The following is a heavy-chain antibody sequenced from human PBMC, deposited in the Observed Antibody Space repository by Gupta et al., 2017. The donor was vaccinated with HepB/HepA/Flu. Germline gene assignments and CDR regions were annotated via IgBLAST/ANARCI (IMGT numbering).Heavy chain of an antibody. CDR2: ISYDGSQK. D-gene: IGHD6-19*01. V-gene: IGHV3-30-3*01. Sequence: QVQLVESGGGVVQPGRSLRVSCAASGFIFSDFALHWVRQAPGKGLEWVAVISYDGSQKYYGDSVRGRFTVSRDNSKNTLYLRMNSLRIEDTAVYYCARYFHSEAGPDYYYSLDVWGQGTTVTVSS. J-gene: IGHJ6*02. CDR1: GFIFSDFA. CDR3: ARYFHSEAGPDYYYSLDV.